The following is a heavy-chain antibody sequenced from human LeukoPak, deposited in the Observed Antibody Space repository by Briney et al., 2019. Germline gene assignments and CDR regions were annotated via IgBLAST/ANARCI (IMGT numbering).Heavy chain of an antibody. CDR2: ISSSGNTK. V-gene: IGHV3-11*04. CDR1: GFSFSDYY. CDR3: ARGDYYDSGGPFDY. J-gene: IGHJ4*02. D-gene: IGHD3-22*01. Sequence: GGSLRLPCAASGFSFSDYYMSWIRQAPGKGLEWVSYISSSGNTKYYADSLKGRFTISRDNAKNSLYLQMSSLRAEDTAVYYCARGDYYDSGGPFDYWGQGTLVTVSS.